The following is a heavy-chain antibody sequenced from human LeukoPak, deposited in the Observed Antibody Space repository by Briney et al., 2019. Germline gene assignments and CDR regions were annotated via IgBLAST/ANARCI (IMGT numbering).Heavy chain of an antibody. D-gene: IGHD2-15*01. CDR3: AREGNCSGGSCYFSEFDY. CDR1: GGSISSYY. J-gene: IGHJ4*02. CDR2: IYYSGST. V-gene: IGHV4-59*01. Sequence: SETLSLTCTVSGGSISSYYWSWIRQPPGKGLEWIGYIYYSGSTNYNPSLKSRVTISVDTSKNQFSLKLSSVTAADRVVYYCAREGNCSGGSCYFSEFDYWGQGTLVTVSS.